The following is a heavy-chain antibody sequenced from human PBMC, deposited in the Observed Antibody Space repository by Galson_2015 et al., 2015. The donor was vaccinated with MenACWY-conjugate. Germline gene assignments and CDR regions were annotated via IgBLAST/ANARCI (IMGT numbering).Heavy chain of an antibody. J-gene: IGHJ3*02. V-gene: IGHV4-59*01. CDR3: AREFGYSYGLGAFDI. CDR2: IYYSGST. D-gene: IGHD5-18*01. Sequence: SETLSLTCTVSGGSISSYYWSWIRQPPGKGLEWIGYIYYSGSTNYNPSLKSRVTISVDTSKNQFSLKLSSVTAADTAVYYCAREFGYSYGLGAFDIWGQGTMVTVSS. CDR1: GGSISSYY.